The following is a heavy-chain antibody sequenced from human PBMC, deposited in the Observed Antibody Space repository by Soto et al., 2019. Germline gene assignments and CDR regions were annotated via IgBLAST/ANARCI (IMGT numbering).Heavy chain of an antibody. J-gene: IGHJ5*02. CDR2: IYHGGTT. CDR1: GYSISSDSF. Sequence: PAESLSLTCTVSGYSISSDSFWAWIRQPPGKGPEWIASIYHGGTTFYNPSLKSRITISVDTSNNQFSLKLTSVTAADTAVYYCATTRGRAVGGSFDHWGQGTLVTVSS. CDR3: ATTRGRAVGGSFDH. D-gene: IGHD6-13*01. V-gene: IGHV4-38-2*02.